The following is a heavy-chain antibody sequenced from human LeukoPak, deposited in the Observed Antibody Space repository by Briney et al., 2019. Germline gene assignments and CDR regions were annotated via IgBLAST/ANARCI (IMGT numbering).Heavy chain of an antibody. D-gene: IGHD3-3*01. V-gene: IGHV4-4*07. Sequence: PSETLSLTCTVSGGSISSYYWSWIRQPAGKGLEWIGRIYTSGSTNYNPSLKSRVTMSVDTSKNQFSLKLSSVTAADTAVYYCARGPMMYYDFWSGHPTRYGMDVWGQGTTVTVSS. CDR1: GGSISSYY. CDR3: ARGPMMYYDFWSGHPTRYGMDV. J-gene: IGHJ6*02. CDR2: IYTSGST.